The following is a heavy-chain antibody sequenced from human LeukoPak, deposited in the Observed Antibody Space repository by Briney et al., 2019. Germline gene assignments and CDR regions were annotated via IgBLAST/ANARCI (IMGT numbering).Heavy chain of an antibody. D-gene: IGHD3-10*01. CDR2: ISYVGST. J-gene: IGHJ4*02. Sequence: SETLSLTCTVTGGSISSSYWIWIRQPPGKGLEWIGHISYVGSTNYNPSLKSRITISADRSKNQFSLKLRSVTVADTAVYYCARDRKYGSESLRRLDYWGQGTLVTVSS. V-gene: IGHV4-59*12. CDR1: GGSISSSY. CDR3: ARDRKYGSESLRRLDY.